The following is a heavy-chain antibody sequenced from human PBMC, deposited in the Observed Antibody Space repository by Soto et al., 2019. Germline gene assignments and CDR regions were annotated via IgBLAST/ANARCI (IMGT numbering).Heavy chain of an antibody. Sequence: QVNLVQSGAEVRKPGASVKVSCKAAGYSFTNYPIAWVRRAPGQGLEWMGWISAYSGDTNYAQKFQGRVTMTRDTPTTTAYVELMSLRSDDTAGYYCARAITMMLLAPAYWGKGTLVTVSS. CDR1: GYSFTNYP. J-gene: IGHJ4*02. CDR2: ISAYSGDT. D-gene: IGHD3-22*01. V-gene: IGHV1-18*01. CDR3: ARAITMMLLAPAY.